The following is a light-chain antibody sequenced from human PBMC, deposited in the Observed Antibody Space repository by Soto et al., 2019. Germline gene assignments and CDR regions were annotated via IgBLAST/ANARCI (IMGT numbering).Light chain of an antibody. CDR1: QSISNW. V-gene: IGKV1-5*03. CDR3: QKYNSYPIN. Sequence: DIQITHSPSTLSASVGDRVTITFLASQSISNWLAWHQQKPGKVPKILIYKASSLESGVPSRFSGSGSGTVFTLTISSLQPDDFATYYCQKYNSYPINFGQGTRLEIK. J-gene: IGKJ5*01. CDR2: KAS.